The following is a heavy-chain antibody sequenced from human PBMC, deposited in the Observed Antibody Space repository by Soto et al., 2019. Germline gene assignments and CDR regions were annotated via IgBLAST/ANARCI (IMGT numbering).Heavy chain of an antibody. CDR3: ARGRYCTNGVCYGYFDY. CDR2: IWYDGSNK. D-gene: IGHD2-8*01. Sequence: GGSLRLSCAASGFTFSSYGMHWVRRAPGKGLEWVAVIWYDGSNKYYADSVKGRFTISRDNSKNTLYLQMNSLRAEDTAVYYCARGRYCTNGVCYGYFDYWGQGTLVTVSS. V-gene: IGHV3-33*01. CDR1: GFTFSSYG. J-gene: IGHJ4*02.